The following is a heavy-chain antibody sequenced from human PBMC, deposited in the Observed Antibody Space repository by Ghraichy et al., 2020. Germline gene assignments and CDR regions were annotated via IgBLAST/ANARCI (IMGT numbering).Heavy chain of an antibody. V-gene: IGHV3-43*01. Sequence: GGSLRLSCAASGFTFDDYTMHWVRQAPGKGLEWVSLISWDGGSTYYADSVKGRFTISRDNSKNSLYLQMNSLRTEDTALYYCAKDSDLRPFGYEGFFDYWGQGTLVTVSS. D-gene: IGHD3-10*01. CDR1: GFTFDDYT. CDR2: ISWDGGST. CDR3: AKDSDLRPFGYEGFFDY. J-gene: IGHJ4*02.